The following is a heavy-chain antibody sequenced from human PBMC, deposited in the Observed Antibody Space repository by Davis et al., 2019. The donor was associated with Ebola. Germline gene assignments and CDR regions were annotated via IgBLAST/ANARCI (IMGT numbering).Heavy chain of an antibody. CDR2: IFPGDSDT. Sequence: KVSCKGSGYSFTSYWIGWVRQMPGKGLECMRIIFPGDSDTRYSPSFQGQVTISADRSISTAYLQWSSLKASDTAMYYCARGTDGYNPGGYFDSWGQGTLVTVSS. D-gene: IGHD5-24*01. CDR1: GYSFTSYW. J-gene: IGHJ4*02. V-gene: IGHV5-51*01. CDR3: ARGTDGYNPGGYFDS.